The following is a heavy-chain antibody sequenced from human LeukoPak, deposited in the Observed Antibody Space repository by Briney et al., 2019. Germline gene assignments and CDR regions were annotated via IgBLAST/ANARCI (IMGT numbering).Heavy chain of an antibody. D-gene: IGHD6-19*01. J-gene: IGHJ4*02. CDR1: GYTFTGYY. V-gene: IGHV1-2*02. Sequence: ASVKVSCKASGYTFTGYYMHWVRQAPGQGLEWMGWINPNSGGTNYAQKFQGRVTMTRDTSISTAYMELSRLRSDDTAVYYCARDRGAVAAPYYFDYWGQGTLVTVSS. CDR3: ARDRGAVAAPYYFDY. CDR2: INPNSGGT.